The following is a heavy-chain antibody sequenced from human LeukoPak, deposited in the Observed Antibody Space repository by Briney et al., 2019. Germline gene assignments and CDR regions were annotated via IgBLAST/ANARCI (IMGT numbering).Heavy chain of an antibody. V-gene: IGHV3-74*01. J-gene: IGHJ4*02. CDR3: ARDQVGGAVDY. D-gene: IGHD6-13*01. CDR2: IDGDGSST. Sequence: PGGSLRLSCAASGFTYSAYWMHWVRQAPGKGLVWVSRIDGDGSSTNYADSVKGRFTISRDNAKNTLYLHMNSLRAEDTAVYYCARDQVGGAVDYWGQGTLVTVSS. CDR1: GFTYSAYW.